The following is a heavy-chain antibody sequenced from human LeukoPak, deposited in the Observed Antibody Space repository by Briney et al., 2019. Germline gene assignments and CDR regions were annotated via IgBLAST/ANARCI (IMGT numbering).Heavy chain of an antibody. V-gene: IGHV3-74*01. CDR1: GFTFSNAW. J-gene: IGHJ4*02. D-gene: IGHD2-2*01. CDR2: INSDGSST. CDR3: ARELVVRAGDYFEY. Sequence: GGSLRLSCAASGFTFSNAWMSWVRQAPGKGPVWVSRINSDGSSTRHADSVKGRFTISRDNAKNTLYLQMNSLRVEDTAVYYCARELVVRAGDYFEYWGQGTLVTVSS.